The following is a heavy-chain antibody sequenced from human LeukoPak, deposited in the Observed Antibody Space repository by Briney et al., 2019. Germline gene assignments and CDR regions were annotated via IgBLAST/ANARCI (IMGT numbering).Heavy chain of an antibody. J-gene: IGHJ6*02. V-gene: IGHV4-39*01. Sequence: SETPSLTCTVSGGSISSSSYYWGWIRQPPGKGLEWIGSIYYSGSTYYNPSLKSRVTISVDTSKNQFSLKLSSVTAADTAVYYCARLPVVRGPRNGMDVWGQGTTVTVSS. CDR2: IYYSGST. CDR3: ARLPVVRGPRNGMDV. CDR1: GGSISSSSYY. D-gene: IGHD3-10*01.